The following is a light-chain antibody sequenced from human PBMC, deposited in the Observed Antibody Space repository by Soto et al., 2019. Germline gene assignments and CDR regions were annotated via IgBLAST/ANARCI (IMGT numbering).Light chain of an antibody. Sequence: AIPMTQSPSSLSASVGDRVTITCRASQAIRNNLDWYQQKPGKAPKLLINAASTLQTGVPSRFSGSGSGTDFTLTISSLQPEDFATYYCLQDYYYPLSFGGGTK. CDR1: QAIRNN. J-gene: IGKJ4*01. V-gene: IGKV1-6*02. CDR3: LQDYYYPLS. CDR2: AAS.